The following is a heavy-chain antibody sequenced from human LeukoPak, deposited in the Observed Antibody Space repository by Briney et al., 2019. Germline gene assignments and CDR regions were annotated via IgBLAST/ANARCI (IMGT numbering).Heavy chain of an antibody. CDR1: GFIFSNYW. CDR3: ARAHYMDV. J-gene: IGHJ6*03. V-gene: IGHV3-74*01. CDR2: IKSDGSST. Sequence: GGSLRLSCAASGFIFSNYWMHWVRQAPGEGLVWVSRIKSDGSSTSYADSVKGQFTISRDNAKNTLYLQMNSLRAEDTAVYYCARAHYMDVWGKGTTVTVSS.